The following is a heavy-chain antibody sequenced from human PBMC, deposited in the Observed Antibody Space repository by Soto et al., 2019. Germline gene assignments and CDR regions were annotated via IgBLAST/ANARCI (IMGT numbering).Heavy chain of an antibody. D-gene: IGHD2-21*01. Sequence: EVQLVESGGGLVQPGGSLRLSCTASGFTFSSYWMQWVRQAPGKGLVWVSHISPDGSTTSHADSVKGRFTISRDNAKNTRYLQTNSLRAEDTAVYYCARRGVAGALDVWGQGTTVTVSS. CDR2: ISPDGSTT. CDR1: GFTFSSYW. CDR3: ARRGVAGALDV. V-gene: IGHV3-74*01. J-gene: IGHJ6*02.